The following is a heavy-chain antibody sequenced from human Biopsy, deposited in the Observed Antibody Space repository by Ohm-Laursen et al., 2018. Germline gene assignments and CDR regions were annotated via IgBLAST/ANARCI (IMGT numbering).Heavy chain of an antibody. CDR3: ARDRGYYSDRTVPGYFDL. V-gene: IGHV4-59*01. Sequence: SDTLSLTCTVSGDSIISYYWSWIRQPPGKGLQWIGYVYYTGSTDYNPSLQSRVTISVDTSKNHFSLRLRSVTPADTAIYYCARDRGYYSDRTVPGYFDLWGRGTLVTVSS. CDR1: GDSIISYY. J-gene: IGHJ2*01. D-gene: IGHD3-22*01. CDR2: VYYTGST.